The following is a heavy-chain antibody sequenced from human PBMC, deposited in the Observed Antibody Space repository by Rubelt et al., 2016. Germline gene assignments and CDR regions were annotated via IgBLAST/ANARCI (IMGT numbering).Heavy chain of an antibody. V-gene: IGHV1-18*01. J-gene: IGHJ6*02. Sequence: VRQAPGQGLEWMGWISAYNGNTNYAQKLQGRVTMTTDTSTSTAYMELRSLRSDDTAVYYCATIPVGSTSLPLRGYYGMDVWGQGTTVTVSS. CDR3: ATIPVGSTSLPLRGYYGMDV. D-gene: IGHD2-2*01. CDR2: ISAYNGNT.